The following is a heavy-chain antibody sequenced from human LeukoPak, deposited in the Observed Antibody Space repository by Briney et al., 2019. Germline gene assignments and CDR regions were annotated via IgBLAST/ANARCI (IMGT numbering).Heavy chain of an antibody. J-gene: IGHJ4*02. CDR1: GVSIISSSYD. CDR3: ARHFDN. Sequence: SETLSLTCTVSGVSIISSSYDWGWIRQPPGKGLEWIGSINYSGSTDYNPSLKSRVTISVDASKNQFSLKMSSVTAADTAVYYCARHFDNWGQGTLVTVSS. V-gene: IGHV4-39*01. CDR2: INYSGST.